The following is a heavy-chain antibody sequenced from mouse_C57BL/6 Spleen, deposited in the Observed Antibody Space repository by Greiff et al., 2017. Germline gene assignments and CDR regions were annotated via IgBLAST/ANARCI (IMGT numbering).Heavy chain of an antibody. V-gene: IGHV1-4*01. J-gene: IGHJ3*01. CDR3: ATRRVYDYEGFAY. D-gene: IGHD2-4*01. Sequence: QVHVKQSGAELARPGASVKMSCKASGYTFTSYTMHWVKQRPGQGLEWIGYINPSSGYTKYNQKFKDKATLTADKSSSTAYMQLSSLTSEDSAVYYCATRRVYDYEGFAYWGQGTLVTVSA. CDR2: INPSSGYT. CDR1: GYTFTSYT.